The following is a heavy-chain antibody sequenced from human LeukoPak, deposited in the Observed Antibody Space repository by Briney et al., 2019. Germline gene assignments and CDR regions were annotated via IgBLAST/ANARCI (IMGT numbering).Heavy chain of an antibody. D-gene: IGHD1-26*01. V-gene: IGHV3-23*01. CDR3: AKALNGSYYV. CDR1: GFDLTTYA. CDR2: ISGSGGST. J-gene: IGHJ4*02. Sequence: GGSLRLSCAASGFDLTTYAMTWVRQAPAKGLEWVSAISGSGGSTYYADSVKGRFTISRDNSKNTLYLQMNSLRAEDTAVYYCAKALNGSYYVWGQGTLVTVSS.